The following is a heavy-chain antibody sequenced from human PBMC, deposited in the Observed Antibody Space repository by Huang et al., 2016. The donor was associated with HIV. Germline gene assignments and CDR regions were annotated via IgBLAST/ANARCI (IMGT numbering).Heavy chain of an antibody. J-gene: IGHJ4*02. Sequence: QVQLEQSGPAVRKPGSSVKVSCQASGGSFSDQIISWVRQAPGERFEWGGGIIPRFRAPAYAQEFKGRVTMTADESTATIYMELNSLTSEDTAVYYCAMSLRYQYDSRSYWGRYFDYWGQGTLVTVSS. CDR3: AMSLRYQYDSRSYWGRYFDY. CDR2: IIPRFRAP. V-gene: IGHV1-69*01. CDR1: GGSFSDQI. D-gene: IGHD3-16*01.